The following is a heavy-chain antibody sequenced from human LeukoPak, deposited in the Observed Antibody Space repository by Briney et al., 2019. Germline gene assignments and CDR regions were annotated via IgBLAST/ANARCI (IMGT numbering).Heavy chain of an antibody. CDR3: VRALSGADDY. D-gene: IGHD2-15*01. J-gene: IGHJ4*02. Sequence: GGSLRLSCEVSGFTFSSHWMHWVRQAPGKGLMWISRINPDGISTTYADSVRGRFTISRDNAKNTLYLQMKSLRADDTAVYYCVRALSGADDYWGQGTLVTVSS. CDR1: GFTFSSHW. CDR2: INPDGIST. V-gene: IGHV3-74*01.